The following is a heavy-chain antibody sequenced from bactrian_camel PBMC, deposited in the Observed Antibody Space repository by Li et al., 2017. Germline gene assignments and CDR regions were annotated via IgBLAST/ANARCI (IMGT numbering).Heavy chain of an antibody. Sequence: HVQLVESGGGLVQPGGSLRLSCAASGFTFSSYGISWVRQAPGKGLEWVSGIYTDGSKTFYADSVKGRFTISRDNAKNTLYLQMNSLKSDDTALYYCATDYLGGFDHWGQGTQVTVS. CDR1: GFTFSSYG. CDR3: ATDYLGGFDH. J-gene: IGHJ4*01. V-gene: IGHV3S7*01. CDR2: IYTDGSKT. D-gene: IGHD2*01.